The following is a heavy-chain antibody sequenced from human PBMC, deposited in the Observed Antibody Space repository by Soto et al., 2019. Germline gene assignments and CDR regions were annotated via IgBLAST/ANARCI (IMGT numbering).Heavy chain of an antibody. J-gene: IGHJ4*02. V-gene: IGHV4-34*01. Sequence: QVQLQQWGAGLLKPSETLSLTCAVFGVSFSGYYWNWIRQPPGKGLEWIGEINHSGSTNYNPSLKSRVTISVDTSKNQFSLKLSSVTAADTAVCYCARGWGSGVFDYWGQGTLVTVSS. CDR1: GVSFSGYY. CDR2: INHSGST. CDR3: ARGWGSGVFDY. D-gene: IGHD6-19*01.